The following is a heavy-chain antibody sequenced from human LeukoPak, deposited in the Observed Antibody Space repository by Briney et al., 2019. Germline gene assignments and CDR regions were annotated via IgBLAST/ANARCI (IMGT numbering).Heavy chain of an antibody. CDR3: TTDRYCSSTSCSYFDY. CDR2: IKSKTDGGTT. CDR1: GFTFSNAW. J-gene: IGHJ4*02. Sequence: GGSLRLSCAASGFTFSNAWMSWVRQAPGKGLEWVGRIKSKTDGGTTDYAAPVKGRFTISRDDSKNTLYLQMNSLETEDTAVYYCTTDRYCSSTSCSYFDYWGQGTLVTVSS. V-gene: IGHV3-15*01. D-gene: IGHD2-2*01.